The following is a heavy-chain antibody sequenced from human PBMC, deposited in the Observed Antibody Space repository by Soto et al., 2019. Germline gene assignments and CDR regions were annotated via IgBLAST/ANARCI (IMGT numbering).Heavy chain of an antibody. Sequence: PGETLKISCKVSGNTFNAYWIGWVRQMPGKGLEWMGIIFPGDSDTISSPSFQGQVTMSVDKSINTAYLQWRSLTASDTAIYFCARASIVVTAIPSAFEVWGQVTMVTVSS. J-gene: IGHJ3*01. CDR2: IFPGDSDT. CDR1: GNTFNAYW. V-gene: IGHV5-51*01. CDR3: ARASIVVTAIPSAFEV. D-gene: IGHD2-21*02.